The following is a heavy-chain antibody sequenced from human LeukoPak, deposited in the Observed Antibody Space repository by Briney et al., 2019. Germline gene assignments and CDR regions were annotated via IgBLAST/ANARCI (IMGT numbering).Heavy chain of an antibody. V-gene: IGHV3-30*04. J-gene: IGHJ4*02. D-gene: IGHD4-23*01. CDR1: GFTFSNYA. CDR3: ARDFNYGGNFDY. Sequence: GGSLRLSCAASGFTFSNYAMHWVRQAPGKGLEWVAVISYDGSNKYYADSVKGRFTISRDNAKNSLYLQMNSLRAEDTAVYYCARDFNYGGNFDYWGQGTLVTVSS. CDR2: ISYDGSNK.